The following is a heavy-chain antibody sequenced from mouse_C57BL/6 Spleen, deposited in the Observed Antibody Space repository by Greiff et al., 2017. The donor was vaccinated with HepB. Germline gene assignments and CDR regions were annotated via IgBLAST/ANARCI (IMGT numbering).Heavy chain of an antibody. D-gene: IGHD1-1*01. CDR2: IDPSDSYT. V-gene: IGHV1-69*01. Sequence: VQLQQPGAELVMPGASVKLSCKASGYTFTSYWMHWVKQRPGQGLEWIGEIDPSDSYTNYNQKFKGKSTLTVDKSASTAYMQLSSLTSEDSAVYYCARKYNGFYAMDYWGQGTSVTVSS. J-gene: IGHJ4*01. CDR3: ARKYNGFYAMDY. CDR1: GYTFTSYW.